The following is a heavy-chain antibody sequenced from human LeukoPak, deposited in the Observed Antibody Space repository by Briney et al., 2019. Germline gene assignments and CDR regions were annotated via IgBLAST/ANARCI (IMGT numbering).Heavy chain of an antibody. CDR1: GGSVSSGSYY. Sequence: SETLSLTCTVSGGSVSSGSYYWSWIRQPPGKGLEWIGYIYYSGSTNYNPSLKSRVTISVDTSKNQFSLKLSSVTAADTAVYYCARAYSVSYWFDPWGQGTPVTVSS. CDR3: ARAYSVSYWFDP. J-gene: IGHJ5*02. D-gene: IGHD5/OR15-5a*01. CDR2: IYYSGST. V-gene: IGHV4-61*01.